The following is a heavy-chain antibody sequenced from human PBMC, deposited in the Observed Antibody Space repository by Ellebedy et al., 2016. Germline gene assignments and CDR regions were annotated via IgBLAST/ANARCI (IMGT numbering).Heavy chain of an antibody. Sequence: GESLKISXVASGFTFSNFFMSWVRQVPGGGLEWLSTISGDGETTFSADSVKGRFTISRDNSRNTVYLQMDSLRAADTAVYYCYYGHYSGYWGQGTLVTVSS. CDR3: YYGHYSGY. V-gene: IGHV3-23*01. J-gene: IGHJ4*02. D-gene: IGHD4-17*01. CDR2: ISGDGETT. CDR1: GFTFSNFF.